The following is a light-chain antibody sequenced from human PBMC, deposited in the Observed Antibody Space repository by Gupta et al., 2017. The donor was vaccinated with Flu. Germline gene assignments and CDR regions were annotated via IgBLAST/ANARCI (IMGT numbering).Light chain of an antibody. J-gene: IGKJ1*01. V-gene: IGKV3-15*01. CDR1: QSVSSN. CDR3: QQDNNWPPMT. Sequence: EIVMTQSPATLSVSPGERATLSCRASQSVSSNLAWYQQKPGQAPRLLIYGASTRDTGIPARFSGSGYGTEFTLTISSRQSEDFAVYYCQQDNNWPPMTFGQGTKVEIK. CDR2: GAS.